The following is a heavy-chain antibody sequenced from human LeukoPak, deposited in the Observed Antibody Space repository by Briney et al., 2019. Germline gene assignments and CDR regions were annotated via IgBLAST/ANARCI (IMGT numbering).Heavy chain of an antibody. CDR1: GFTFSSYD. CDR2: ISSSGTTT. Sequence: LSGGSLRLSCAASGFTFSSYDMYWVRQAPGKGLEWVSYISSSGTTTHYGDSVKGRFTISRDNAKNSLYLQMNSLRAEDTAVYYCARGRRPDAFDSWGQGTRVTVSS. V-gene: IGHV3-48*03. J-gene: IGHJ3*02. CDR3: ARGRRPDAFDS.